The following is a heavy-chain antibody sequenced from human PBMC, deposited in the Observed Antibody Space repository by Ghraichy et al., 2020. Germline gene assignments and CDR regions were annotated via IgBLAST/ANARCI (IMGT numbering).Heavy chain of an antibody. CDR2: IKNDGSST. V-gene: IGHV3-74*01. CDR3: ARGLGTYQFDY. CDR1: GFTFSSYW. Sequence: GGSRRLSCAASGFTFSSYWMHWVRQAPGKGLVWVSRIKNDGSSTNYADSVKGRFTISRDNAKNTLYLQMNSLRAEDTAVYYCARGLGTYQFDYWGQGTLVTVSS. J-gene: IGHJ4*02. D-gene: IGHD7-27*01.